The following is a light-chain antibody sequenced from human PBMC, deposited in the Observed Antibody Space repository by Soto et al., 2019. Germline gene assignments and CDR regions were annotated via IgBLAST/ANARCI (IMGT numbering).Light chain of an antibody. J-gene: IGKJ2*01. CDR3: QQYGSSPT. V-gene: IGKV3-20*01. CDR2: GAS. CDR1: QSVSSNY. Sequence: EIVLTQSPGTLSLSPGERATLSCRASQSVSSNYLAWFQHKPGQAPRLLIFGASNRATGIPDRFSGSGSGTDFTLTISRLEPEDFVVYYCQQYGSSPTFGQGTKLVIK.